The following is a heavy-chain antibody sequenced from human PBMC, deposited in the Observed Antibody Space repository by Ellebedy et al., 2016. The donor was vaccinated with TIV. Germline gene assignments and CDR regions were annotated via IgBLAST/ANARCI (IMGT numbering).Heavy chain of an antibody. J-gene: IGHJ4*02. CDR3: VTDRSEWGLPSFFDF. Sequence: GESLKISCAASGFTLSSYDMQWVRQVTGKGLEWVSGLVAAGNTFYADSVKGRFTISRDNTKNSLSLQMDSLRAEDTAVYYCVTDRSEWGLPSFFDFWGRGTQVTVSA. CDR2: LVAAGNT. V-gene: IGHV3-13*01. D-gene: IGHD3-3*01. CDR1: GFTLSSYD.